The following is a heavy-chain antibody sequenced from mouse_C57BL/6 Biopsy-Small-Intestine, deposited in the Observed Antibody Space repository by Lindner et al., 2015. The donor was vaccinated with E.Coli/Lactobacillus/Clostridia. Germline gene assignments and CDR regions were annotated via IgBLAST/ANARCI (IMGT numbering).Heavy chain of an antibody. CDR3: APHYYGSSWYFDV. J-gene: IGHJ1*03. D-gene: IGHD1-1*01. V-gene: IGHV1-39*01. CDR2: VHPRFGTT. Sequence: VQLQESGPELVKPGASVKISCKASGYSFTDYNMNWVKQNNGKSLEWIGVVHPRFGTTSYNQKFTGKATLTVDQSSSTAYMQLNSLTSEDSAVYYCAPHYYGSSWYFDVWGTGTTVTVSS. CDR1: GYSFTDYN.